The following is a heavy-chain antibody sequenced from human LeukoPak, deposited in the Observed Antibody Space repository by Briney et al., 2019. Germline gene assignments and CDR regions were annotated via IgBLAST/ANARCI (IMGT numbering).Heavy chain of an antibody. V-gene: IGHV3-48*01. CDR3: ARDQGGGHTYYFDY. Sequence: GGSLRLSRAASGFTFSSYNMNGVRQAPGKGLEWVSYISSSSSTIYYADSVKGRFTISRDNAKNSLYLQMNSLRAEDTAVYYCARDQGGGHTYYFDYWGQGTLVTVAS. J-gene: IGHJ4*02. CDR2: ISSSSSTI. D-gene: IGHD2-15*01. CDR1: GFTFSSYN.